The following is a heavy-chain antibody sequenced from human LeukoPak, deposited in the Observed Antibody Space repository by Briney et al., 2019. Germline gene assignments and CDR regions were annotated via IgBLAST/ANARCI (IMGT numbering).Heavy chain of an antibody. Sequence: GASVKVSCKASGYTFTGYYMHWVRQAPGQGLEWMGWINPNSGGTNYAQKFQGRVTMTRDTSISTAYMELSRLRSDDTAVYYCARSPTHYYGSGSYYWGYFDYWGQGTLVTVSS. D-gene: IGHD3-10*01. CDR1: GYTFTGYY. J-gene: IGHJ4*02. CDR2: INPNSGGT. V-gene: IGHV1-2*02. CDR3: ARSPTHYYGSGSYYWGYFDY.